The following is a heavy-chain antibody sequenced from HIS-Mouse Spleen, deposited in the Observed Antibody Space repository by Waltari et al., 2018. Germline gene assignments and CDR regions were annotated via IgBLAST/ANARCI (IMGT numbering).Heavy chain of an antibody. CDR2: IYYSGST. J-gene: IGHJ5*02. CDR3: ARKRTASGWFDP. V-gene: IGHV4-39*01. CDR1: GCSISISSYY. D-gene: IGHD2-21*02. Sequence: QLQLQESGPGLVKPSETLSLTCTVSGCSISISSYYWGWIRQPPGQGLEWIGSIYYSGSTYYNPSLKSRVTISVDTSKNQFSLKLSSVTAADTAVYYCARKRTASGWFDPWGQGTLVTVSS.